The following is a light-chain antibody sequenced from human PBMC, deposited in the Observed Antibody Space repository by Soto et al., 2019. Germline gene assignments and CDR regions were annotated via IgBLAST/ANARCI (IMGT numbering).Light chain of an antibody. CDR3: QSYDNNSDYV. CDR1: SSNIGAGYV. J-gene: IGLJ1*01. CDR2: SDN. V-gene: IGLV1-40*01. Sequence: QSVLTQPPSVSGAPGQRVTISCTGSSSNIGAGYVVHWYQQLPGAAPKLLIFSDNNRPSGVPDRFSGSKSGTSASLAIPGLRAEDEADYYCQSYDNNSDYVFGNGTKVTVL.